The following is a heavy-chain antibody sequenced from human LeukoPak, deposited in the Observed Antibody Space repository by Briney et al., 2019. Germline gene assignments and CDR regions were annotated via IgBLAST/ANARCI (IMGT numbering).Heavy chain of an antibody. CDR1: GFTFSSYS. J-gene: IGHJ4*02. V-gene: IGHV3-21*01. Sequence: PGGSLRRSCAASGFTFSSYSMNWVRQAPGKGLEWVSSISSSSSYIYYADSVKGRFTISRDNAKNSLYLQMNSLRAEDTAVYYCARDGYYYGSGSYLWGQGTLVTVSS. CDR3: ARDGYYYGSGSYL. D-gene: IGHD3-10*01. CDR2: ISSSSSYI.